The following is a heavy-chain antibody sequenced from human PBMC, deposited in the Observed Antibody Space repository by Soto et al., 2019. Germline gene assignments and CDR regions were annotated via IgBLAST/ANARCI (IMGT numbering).Heavy chain of an antibody. J-gene: IGHJ6*02. CDR3: ARYHAALSTIGYGYDGMDV. D-gene: IGHD5-12*01. Sequence: PSETLSLTCTVSGGSISSYYWSWIRQPPGKGLEWIGYIYYSGSTNYNPSLKSRVTISVDTSKNQFSLKLSSVTAADTAVYYCARYHAALSTIGYGYDGMDVWGQGTMVTVSS. V-gene: IGHV4-59*01. CDR2: IYYSGST. CDR1: GGSISSYY.